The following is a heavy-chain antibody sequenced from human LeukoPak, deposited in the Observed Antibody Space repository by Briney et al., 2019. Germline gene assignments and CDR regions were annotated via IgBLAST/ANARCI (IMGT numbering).Heavy chain of an antibody. V-gene: IGHV3-7*01. CDR1: GFTFNNYW. J-gene: IGHJ4*02. Sequence: GGSLRLSCAASGFTFNNYWTSWVRQAPGKGLEWVANIKPDGTEKFYVDSVKGRFTISRDNAKNSLFLQMNSLRAEDTAVYYCARDKSGWEPFDFWGQGTLVTVSS. CDR3: ARDKSGWEPFDF. D-gene: IGHD6-19*01. CDR2: IKPDGTEK.